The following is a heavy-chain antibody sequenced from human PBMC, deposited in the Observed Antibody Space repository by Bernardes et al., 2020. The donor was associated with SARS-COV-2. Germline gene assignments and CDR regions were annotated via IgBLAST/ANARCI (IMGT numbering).Heavy chain of an antibody. CDR1: GASINDYY. D-gene: IGHD3-22*01. J-gene: IGHJ3*01. CDR3: ARDNSGYYGSVDV. CDR2: SFYIGSN. Sequence: EPLSLTCTVSGASINDYYWTWIRQPPGKGLEWIGFSFYIGSNTYNPSLKSRVTISADTSKNQFSLKLNFVTAADTAMYYCARDNSGYYGSVDVWGQGTMVTVSS. V-gene: IGHV4-59*01.